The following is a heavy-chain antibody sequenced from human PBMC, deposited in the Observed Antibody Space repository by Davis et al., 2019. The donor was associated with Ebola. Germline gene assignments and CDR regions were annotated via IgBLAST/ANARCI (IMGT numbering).Heavy chain of an antibody. Sequence: FGPTLVKPTQTLTLTCTFSGFSLSTSGMCVSWIRQPPGKALEWLALIDWDDDKYYSTSLKTRLTISKDTSKNQVVLTMTNMDPVDTATYYCARIRSSSWFYYFDYWGQGTLVTVSS. CDR2: IDWDDDK. CDR3: ARIRSSSWFYYFDY. V-gene: IGHV2-70*01. CDR1: GFSLSTSGMC. D-gene: IGHD6-13*01. J-gene: IGHJ4*02.